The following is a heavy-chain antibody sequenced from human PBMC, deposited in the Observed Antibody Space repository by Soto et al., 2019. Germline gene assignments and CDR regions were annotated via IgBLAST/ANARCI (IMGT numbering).Heavy chain of an antibody. V-gene: IGHV1-18*01. D-gene: IGHD2-15*01. J-gene: IGHJ6*02. CDR2: ISAYDGNT. CDR1: GYTFTSYG. Sequence: ASVKVSCKASGYTFTSYGISWVRQAPGQGLEWMGWISAYDGNTNYAQKHQGRVTMTTDTSMSTAYMELRSLRSDDTAVYYCARKDGGNTDYYGMDVWGQGTTVTVSS. CDR3: ARKDGGNTDYYGMDV.